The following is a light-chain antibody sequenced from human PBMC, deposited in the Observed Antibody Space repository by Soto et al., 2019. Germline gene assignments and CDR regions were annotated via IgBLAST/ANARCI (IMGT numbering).Light chain of an antibody. CDR3: QQYGSSPRT. Sequence: EIVLTQSPGTLSLSPGERATLPCRASQSVSSNFLAWYQQKPGQAPRLPIYGASSRATGIPDRFSGSGSGTDFTLTISRLEPEDFAVYYCQQYGSSPRTFGQGTKVEIK. J-gene: IGKJ1*01. CDR1: QSVSSNF. V-gene: IGKV3-20*01. CDR2: GAS.